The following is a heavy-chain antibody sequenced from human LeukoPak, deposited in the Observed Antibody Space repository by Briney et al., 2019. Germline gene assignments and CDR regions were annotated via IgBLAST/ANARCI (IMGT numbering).Heavy chain of an antibody. CDR1: GYTLTELS. CDR3: ATPMVRGVTPTSFDY. D-gene: IGHD3-10*01. CDR2: FDPEDGET. Sequence: GASVTVSCKVSGYTLTELSMHWVRQAPGKGLEWMGGFDPEDGETIYAQKFQGRVTMTEDTSTDTAYMELSSLRSEDTAVYYCATPMVRGVTPTSFDYWGQGTLVTVSS. V-gene: IGHV1-24*01. J-gene: IGHJ4*02.